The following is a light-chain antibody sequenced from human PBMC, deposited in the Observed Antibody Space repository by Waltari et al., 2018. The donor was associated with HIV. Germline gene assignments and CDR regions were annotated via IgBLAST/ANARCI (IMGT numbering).Light chain of an antibody. CDR1: NSNIGNNA. J-gene: IGLJ1*01. Sequence: QSVLTQPPSVSEAPRQRVTISCSGRNSNIGNNAGIWFQQLPGQTPTLLIYYDNLLPSGVSCRFAATTSGTSASLAISGLQSEYAADYYCAAWDDTLNGFVFGTGTRVTVL. CDR2: YDN. V-gene: IGLV1-36*01. CDR3: AAWDDTLNGFV.